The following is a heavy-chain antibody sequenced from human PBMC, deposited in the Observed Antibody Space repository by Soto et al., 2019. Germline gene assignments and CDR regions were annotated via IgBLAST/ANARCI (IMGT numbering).Heavy chain of an antibody. CDR2: IKSKSDGGTT. D-gene: IGHD1-1*01. J-gene: IGHJ4*02. V-gene: IGHV3-15*01. Sequence: EVQLVESGGRLVKPGGSLRLSCTASGFIFSNAWMRWVRQAPGQGLEWVGRIKSKSDGGTTDYAAHVQGRFTISRDDSENMVFLQMNSLKIEDKAVYYCITDQEPWGQGTLVTVSS. CDR1: GFIFSNAW. CDR3: ITDQEP.